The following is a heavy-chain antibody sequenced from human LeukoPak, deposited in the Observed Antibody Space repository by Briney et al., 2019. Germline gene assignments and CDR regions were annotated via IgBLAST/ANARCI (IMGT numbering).Heavy chain of an antibody. V-gene: IGHV3-74*01. Sequence: GGSLRLSCGASGFTFSSYWTHWVRQAPGKGLVWVSRINSDGSSTSYADSVKGRFTISRDNAKNTLDLQMNSLRAEDTAVYYCARDHYDSSFGYWGQGTLVTVSS. D-gene: IGHD3-10*01. CDR1: GFTFSSYW. CDR2: INSDGSST. CDR3: ARDHYDSSFGY. J-gene: IGHJ4*02.